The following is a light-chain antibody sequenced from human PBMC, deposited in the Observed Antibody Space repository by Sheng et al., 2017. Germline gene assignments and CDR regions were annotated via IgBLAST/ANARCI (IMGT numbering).Light chain of an antibody. CDR2: DAS. J-gene: IGKJ2*01. CDR1: QSIIRY. CDR3: QEYGSSPSNT. V-gene: IGKV3-11*01. Sequence: EIVLTQSPATLSLSPGERATLSCRASQSIIRYLAWYQQKPGQAPRLLIYDASNRAAGIPARFSGSGSGTDFTLTISSLESEDVAVYYCQEYGSSPSNTFGQGTKLEIK.